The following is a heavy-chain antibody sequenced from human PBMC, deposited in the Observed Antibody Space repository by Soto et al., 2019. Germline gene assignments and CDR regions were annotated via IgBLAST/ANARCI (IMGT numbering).Heavy chain of an antibody. CDR1: GYTFTSYY. J-gene: IGHJ4*02. CDR2: ISAYNGNT. Sequence: GASVKVSCKASGYTFTSYYMHWVRQAPGQGLEWMGWISAYNGNTNYAQKLQGRVTMTTDTSTSTAYMELRSLRSDDTAVYYCARDHGDYVGGYYFDYWGQGTLVTVSS. D-gene: IGHD4-17*01. CDR3: ARDHGDYVGGYYFDY. V-gene: IGHV1-18*04.